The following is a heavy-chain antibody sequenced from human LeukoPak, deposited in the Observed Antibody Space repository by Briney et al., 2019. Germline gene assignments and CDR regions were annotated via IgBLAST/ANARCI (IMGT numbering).Heavy chain of an antibody. CDR3: ALNRGSGWYFHY. D-gene: IGHD6-19*01. V-gene: IGHV3-30*03. Sequence: GGSLRLSCAASGFTFSSYGMSWVRQAPGKGLEWVAVISYDGSNKYADSVKGRFTISRDNSKNTLYLQMNSLRAEDTAVYYCALNRGSGWYFHYWGQGTLVTVSS. J-gene: IGHJ4*02. CDR2: ISYDGSNK. CDR1: GFTFSSYG.